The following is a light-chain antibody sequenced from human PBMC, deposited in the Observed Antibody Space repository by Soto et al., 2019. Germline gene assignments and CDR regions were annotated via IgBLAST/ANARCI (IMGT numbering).Light chain of an antibody. CDR2: DVS. CDR3: SSYEGSNTWV. Sequence: QPALTQPPSASGSPGQSVTISCTGTSSDVGGYDFVSWYQHHPGKAPKLMIFDVSKRPSGVPDRFSGSKSGNTASLTVSGLQAEDEADYYCSSYEGSNTWVFGGGTKVTVL. CDR1: SSDVGGYDF. V-gene: IGLV2-8*01. J-gene: IGLJ3*02.